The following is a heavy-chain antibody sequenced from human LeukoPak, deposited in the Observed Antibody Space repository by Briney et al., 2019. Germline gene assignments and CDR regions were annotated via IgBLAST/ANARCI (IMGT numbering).Heavy chain of an antibody. CDR2: IYFDGNTK. V-gene: IGHV3-33*01. D-gene: IGHD3-10*01. Sequence: PGRSLRLSCAASGFIFSSYGMHWVRQAPGKGLEWVAVIYFDGNTKYYADSVKGRFTISRDNSKNTLSLQMNSLRAEDTAMYYCARDLSLIRGDPTFFDYWGQGTLVTVSS. CDR3: ARDLSLIRGDPTFFDY. CDR1: GFIFSSYG. J-gene: IGHJ4*02.